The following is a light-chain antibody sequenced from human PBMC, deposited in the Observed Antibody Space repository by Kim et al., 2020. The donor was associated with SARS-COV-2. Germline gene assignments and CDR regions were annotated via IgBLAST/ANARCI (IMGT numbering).Light chain of an antibody. Sequence: GQSITISCTGTTNDIGAYNYVFWYQQHPGKAPKLIIYDVTKRPSGVSSRFSGFKSDNTASLTISGLQTEDEATYHCSSYTSGSSVVFGGGTKLTVL. CDR2: DVT. V-gene: IGLV2-14*03. CDR3: SSYTSGSSVV. CDR1: TNDIGAYNY. J-gene: IGLJ2*01.